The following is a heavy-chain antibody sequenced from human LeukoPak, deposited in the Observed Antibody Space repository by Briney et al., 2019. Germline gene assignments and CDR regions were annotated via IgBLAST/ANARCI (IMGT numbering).Heavy chain of an antibody. CDR3: AKDLGYRSSWYYFDY. D-gene: IGHD6-13*01. V-gene: IGHV3-9*01. CDR2: ISWNSGSI. J-gene: IGHJ4*02. CDR1: GFTFDDYA. Sequence: PGGSLRLSCAASGFTFDDYAMHWVRQAPGKGLEWVSGISWNSGSIGYADSVKGRFTISRDNAKNSLYLQMNSLRAEDTALYYCAKDLGYRSSWYYFDYWGQGTLVTVSS.